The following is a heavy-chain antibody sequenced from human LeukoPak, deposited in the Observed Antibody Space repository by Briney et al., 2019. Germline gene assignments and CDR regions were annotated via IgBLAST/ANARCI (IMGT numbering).Heavy chain of an antibody. CDR3: ALGWSGYSY. V-gene: IGHV4-34*01. J-gene: IGHJ4*02. CDR1: GGSFSGYY. CDR2: INHSGST. Sequence: SETLSLTCAVYGGSFSGYYWSWIRQPPGKGLEWIGEINHSGSTNYNPSLKSRVTISVDTSKNQFSLKWSSVTAADTAVYYCALGWSGYSYWGQGTLVTVSS. D-gene: IGHD3-3*01.